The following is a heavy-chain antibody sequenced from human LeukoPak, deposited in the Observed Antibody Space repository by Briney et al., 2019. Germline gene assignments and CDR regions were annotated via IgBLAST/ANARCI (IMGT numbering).Heavy chain of an antibody. V-gene: IGHV3-64*01. CDR3: ARDRDYYDSSGYNYYYYYMDV. D-gene: IGHD3-22*01. J-gene: IGHJ6*03. CDR2: ISSNGGST. CDR1: GFTFSSYA. Sequence: QSGGSLRLSCAASGFTFSSYAMHWVRQAPGKGQEYVSAISSNGGSTYYANSVKGRFTISRDNSKNTLYLQMGSLRAEDMAVYYCARDRDYYDSSGYNYYYYYMDVWGKGTTVTVSS.